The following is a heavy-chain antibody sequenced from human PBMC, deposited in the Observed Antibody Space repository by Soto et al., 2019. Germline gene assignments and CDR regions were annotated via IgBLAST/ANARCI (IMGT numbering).Heavy chain of an antibody. Sequence: QVQLQESGPGLVKPSETLSLTCTVSGGSVSSDSYYWSWIRQPPGKGLEWIGYIYYSGSTNYNPSLKNRVTISVDTSKNQFSLKLSSVTAADTAVYYCARQIRWPGGLFDYWGQGTLVTVSS. J-gene: IGHJ4*02. V-gene: IGHV4-61*01. CDR2: IYYSGST. CDR3: ARQIRWPGGLFDY. D-gene: IGHD4-17*01. CDR1: GGSVSSDSYY.